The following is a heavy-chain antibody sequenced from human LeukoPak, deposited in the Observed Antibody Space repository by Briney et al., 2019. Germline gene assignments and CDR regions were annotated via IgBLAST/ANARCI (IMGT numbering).Heavy chain of an antibody. Sequence: PSETLSLTCAVYGGSFSGYYWSWIRQPPGKGLEWIGEINHSGSTNYNPSLKSRVTISVDTSKNQFSLKLSSVTAADTAVYYCASRSLYYDFWSGYLKGAFDIWGQGTMVTVSS. CDR2: INHSGST. V-gene: IGHV4-34*01. D-gene: IGHD3-3*01. CDR3: ASRSLYYDFWSGYLKGAFDI. J-gene: IGHJ3*02. CDR1: GGSFSGYY.